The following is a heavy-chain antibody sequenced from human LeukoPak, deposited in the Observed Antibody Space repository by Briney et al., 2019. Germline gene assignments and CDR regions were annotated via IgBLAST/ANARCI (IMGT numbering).Heavy chain of an antibody. CDR1: GFTFINYA. Sequence: GGSLRLSCVASGFTFINYAMSWVRQAPGKGLEWVSAIPVNGGNTYYADSVKGRFTISRDNAKNSLYLQMNSLRAEDTAVYYCARLREIPVFGVVTKSTSYFDYWGQGTLVTVSS. CDR2: IPVNGGNT. CDR3: ARLREIPVFGVVTKSTSYFDY. D-gene: IGHD3-3*01. V-gene: IGHV3-23*01. J-gene: IGHJ4*02.